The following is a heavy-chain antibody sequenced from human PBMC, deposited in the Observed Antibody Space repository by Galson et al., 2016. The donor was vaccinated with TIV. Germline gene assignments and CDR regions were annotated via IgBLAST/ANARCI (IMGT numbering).Heavy chain of an antibody. V-gene: IGHV3-30*03. CDR2: ISFDGSEK. CDR1: GFTFGSYG. CDR3: AREPYSPLMLDI. Sequence: SLRLSCAASGFTFGSYGMHWVRQAPGKGLEWVSYISFDGSEKNYADSMKGRFTISRDNAKNTLYLQMNSLRAEDTAVYYCAREPYSPLMLDIWGQGTMVAVSS. J-gene: IGHJ3*02. D-gene: IGHD2-21*01.